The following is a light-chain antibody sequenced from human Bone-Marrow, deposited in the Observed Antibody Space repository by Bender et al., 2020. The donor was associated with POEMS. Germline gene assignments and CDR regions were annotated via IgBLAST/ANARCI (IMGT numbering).Light chain of an antibody. CDR2: GQN. CDR1: SLRNYY. J-gene: IGLJ2*01. CDR3: NCRDSSGNHQ. Sequence: SSELTQDPAVSVALGQTVRITCQGDSLRNYYASWYQQRPGQAPVVVIYGQNNRPSGIPDRFSGSSSGNTGSLTITGAQAEDEADYYCNCRDSSGNHQFGGGTKLTVL. V-gene: IGLV3-19*01.